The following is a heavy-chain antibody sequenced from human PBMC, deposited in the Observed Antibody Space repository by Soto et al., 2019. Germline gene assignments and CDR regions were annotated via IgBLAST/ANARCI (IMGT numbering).Heavy chain of an antibody. CDR1: GYTFTGYA. CDR2: ISAYNGNT. J-gene: IGHJ4*02. Sequence: QVQLVQSGAEVKKPGASVKVACRASGYTFTGYAFSWVRQAPGQGLEWMGWISAYNGNTKFAQKFQDRLTMTTDTSTSTAYMELGSLTSDDTAVYYCARCLTDYGDYGLPFAYWGQGTLVTVSS. D-gene: IGHD4-17*01. CDR3: ARCLTDYGDYGLPFAY. V-gene: IGHV1-18*01.